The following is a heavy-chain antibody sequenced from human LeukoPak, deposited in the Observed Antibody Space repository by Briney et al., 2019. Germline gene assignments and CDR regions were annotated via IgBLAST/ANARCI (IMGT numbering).Heavy chain of an antibody. CDR1: GAPISSGGCS. CDR3: VRATSAYNSGHMDV. Sequence: PSETLSLTCAVSGAPISSGGCSWNWVRQTPGKGLEWIGYTYHSGSPRYNPSLESRVTISADRSKNQFSLSLTSVTAADTATYYCVRATSAYNSGHMDVWGHGTTVTVSS. V-gene: IGHV4-30-2*01. D-gene: IGHD5-24*01. J-gene: IGHJ6*02. CDR2: TYHSGSP.